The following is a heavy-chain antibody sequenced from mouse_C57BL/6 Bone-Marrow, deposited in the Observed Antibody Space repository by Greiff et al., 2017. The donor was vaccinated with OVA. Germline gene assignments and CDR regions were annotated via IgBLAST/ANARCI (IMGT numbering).Heavy chain of an antibody. J-gene: IGHJ3*01. Sequence: EVQVVESGGGLVQPGGSLKLSCAASGFTFSDYYMYWVRQTPEKRLEWVAYISNGGGSTYYPDTVKGRFTISRDNAKNTLYLQMSRLKSEDTAMYYCARPSTAPFAYWGQWTLVTVSA. V-gene: IGHV5-12*01. CDR1: GFTFSDYY. D-gene: IGHD1-2*01. CDR2: ISNGGGST. CDR3: ARPSTAPFAY.